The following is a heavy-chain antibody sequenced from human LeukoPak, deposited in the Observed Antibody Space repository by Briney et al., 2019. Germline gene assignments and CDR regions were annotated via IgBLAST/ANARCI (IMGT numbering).Heavy chain of an antibody. CDR1: DGSISSGGYS. CDR3: ARVVPLLQHVDY. Sequence: SETLSLTCTRSDGSISSGGYSWSWIRQPPGKGLEWIGYIYHSGSTYYNPSLKSRVTISVDRSKNQFSLKLSSVTAADTAVYYCARVVPLLQHVDYWGQGTLVTVSS. D-gene: IGHD6-6*01. V-gene: IGHV4-30-2*01. CDR2: IYHSGST. J-gene: IGHJ4*02.